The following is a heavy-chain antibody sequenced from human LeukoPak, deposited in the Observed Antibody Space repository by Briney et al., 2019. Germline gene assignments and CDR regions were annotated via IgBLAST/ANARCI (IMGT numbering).Heavy chain of an antibody. D-gene: IGHD3-10*01. Sequence: GGSLRLSCAASGIIFSNYWMHWVRQAPGKGLAWVSRINRDGSSTSYADSVKGRFTISRDNAKNTLYLQMNSLRAEDTAVYYCARERLAMVRGVIPKEAWGWFDPWGQGTLVTVSS. CDR2: INRDGSST. CDR3: ARERLAMVRGVIPKEAWGWFDP. V-gene: IGHV3-74*01. J-gene: IGHJ5*02. CDR1: GIIFSNYW.